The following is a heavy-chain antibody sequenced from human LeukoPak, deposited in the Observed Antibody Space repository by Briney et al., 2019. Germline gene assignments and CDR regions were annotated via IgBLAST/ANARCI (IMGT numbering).Heavy chain of an antibody. J-gene: IGHJ4*02. D-gene: IGHD5-24*01. CDR3: ARESRDGYNYLYY. Sequence: PGGSLRLSCAASGFTFRSYAMHWVRQAPGKGLEWVAVISYDGSNKYYADSVKGRFTISRDNSKNTLYLQMNSLRAEDTAVYYCARESRDGYNYLYYWGQGTLVTVSS. V-gene: IGHV3-30-3*01. CDR1: GFTFRSYA. CDR2: ISYDGSNK.